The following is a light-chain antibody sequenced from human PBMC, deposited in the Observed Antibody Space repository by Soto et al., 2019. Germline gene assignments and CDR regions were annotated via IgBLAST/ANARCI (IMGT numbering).Light chain of an antibody. V-gene: IGKV1-5*01. J-gene: IGKJ1*01. CDR1: QSISSW. Sequence: DIQMTQSPSTLSGSVGDRVTITCRARQSISSWLAWYQQKPGKAPKLLIYDASILESGVPSRFSGSGSGTEFTLTISSLQPDDFATYYCQQYNSYSTWTFGQGTKVDI. CDR2: DAS. CDR3: QQYNSYSTWT.